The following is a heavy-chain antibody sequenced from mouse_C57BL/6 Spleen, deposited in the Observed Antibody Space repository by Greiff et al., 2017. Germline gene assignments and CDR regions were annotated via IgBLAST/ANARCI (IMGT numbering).Heavy chain of an antibody. Sequence: QVQLQQPGAELVKPGASVKLSCKASGYTFTSYWMHWVKQRPGQGLEWIGMIHPNSGSTNYNEKFKSKATLTVDKSSSTADMQLSSLKSEDSAVNYCAPSTVVRGYAMDYWGQGTSVTVSS. V-gene: IGHV1-64*01. CDR1: GYTFTSYW. J-gene: IGHJ4*01. CDR3: APSTVVRGYAMDY. CDR2: IHPNSGST. D-gene: IGHD1-1*01.